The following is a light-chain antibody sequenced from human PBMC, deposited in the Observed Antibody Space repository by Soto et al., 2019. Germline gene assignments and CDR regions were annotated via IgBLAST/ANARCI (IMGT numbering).Light chain of an antibody. CDR2: GVS. V-gene: IGKV3-15*01. CDR3: QQYKNWLALT. CDR1: QRLSSN. Sequence: IVMTQSPATLSVSQGERATRSCRASQRLSSNLAWYQQKPGQAPRLLIYGVSTRATGVPARFSGSGSGTEFTLTISSLQSEDSAVYYCQQYKNWLALTFGGGTKVDIK. J-gene: IGKJ4*01.